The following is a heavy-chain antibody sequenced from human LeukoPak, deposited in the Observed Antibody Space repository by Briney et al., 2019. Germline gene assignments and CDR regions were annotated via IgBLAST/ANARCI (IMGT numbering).Heavy chain of an antibody. V-gene: IGHV3-7*01. Sequence: GGSLRLSCAASGFTFSGFSMSWVRQSPTKGLEWVANIKQDGSERYYVDSVKGRFTISRNNAKNSLSLQMNNLRVEDTAVYYCARAGSHWHYVYWGQGTVVTVSS. CDR1: GFTFSGFS. CDR3: ARAGSHWHYVY. D-gene: IGHD3-10*01. J-gene: IGHJ4*02. CDR2: IKQDGSER.